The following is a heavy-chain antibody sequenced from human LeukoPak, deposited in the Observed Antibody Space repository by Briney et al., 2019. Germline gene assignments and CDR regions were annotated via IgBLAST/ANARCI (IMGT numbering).Heavy chain of an antibody. CDR2: TYYRSKWYN. CDR3: AREEGLRYFDWLSNYYGMDV. Sequence: SQTLSLTCAISGDSVSSNSAAWNWIRQSPSRGLEWLGRTYYRSKWYNDYAVSVKSRITINPDTSKNQFSLQLNSMTPEDTAVYYCAREEGLRYFDWLSNYYGMDVWGQGTTVTVSS. J-gene: IGHJ6*02. CDR1: GDSVSSNSAA. D-gene: IGHD3-9*01. V-gene: IGHV6-1*01.